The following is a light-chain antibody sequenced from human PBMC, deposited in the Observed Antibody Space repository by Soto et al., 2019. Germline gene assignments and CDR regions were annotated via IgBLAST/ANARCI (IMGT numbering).Light chain of an antibody. V-gene: IGLV2-14*01. CDR2: DAS. Sequence: QSALTQPASVSGSPGQSITISCTGTSSDVGGYNYVSWYQQHPGKAPKLMIYDASNRPSGVSNRFSGSMSGNTASLSISGLQAEDEADYYCSSYTSSSTVVFGGGTKLTVL. J-gene: IGLJ2*01. CDR1: SSDVGGYNY. CDR3: SSYTSSSTVV.